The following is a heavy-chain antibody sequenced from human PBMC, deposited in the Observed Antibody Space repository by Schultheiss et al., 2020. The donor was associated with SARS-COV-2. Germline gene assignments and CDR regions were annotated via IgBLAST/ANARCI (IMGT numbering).Heavy chain of an antibody. CDR3: AREQQLVHFYYYGMDV. CDR1: GGSFSGYY. D-gene: IGHD6-6*01. V-gene: IGHV4-34*01. Sequence: SQTLSLTCTVYGGSFSGYYWSWIRQPPGKGLQWIGEINHSGTTNYNPSLKSRVTISVDTSRNQFSLKLSSVTAADTAVYYCAREQQLVHFYYYGMDVWGQGTTVTVSS. J-gene: IGHJ6*02. CDR2: INHSGTT.